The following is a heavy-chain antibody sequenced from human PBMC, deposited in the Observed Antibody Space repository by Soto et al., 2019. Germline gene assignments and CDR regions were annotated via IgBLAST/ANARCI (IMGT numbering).Heavy chain of an antibody. CDR2: INHSGST. CDR1: GGPFSGYY. CDR3: ARGKGSRGRVTGTTSQPSAFDI. J-gene: IGHJ3*02. V-gene: IGHV4-34*01. Sequence: SETLSLTCAVYGGPFSGYYWSWIRQPPGKGLEWIGEINHSGSTNYNPSLKSRVTISVDTSKNQFSLKLSSVTAADTAVYYCARGKGSRGRVTGTTSQPSAFDIWGQGTMVTVSS. D-gene: IGHD1-7*01.